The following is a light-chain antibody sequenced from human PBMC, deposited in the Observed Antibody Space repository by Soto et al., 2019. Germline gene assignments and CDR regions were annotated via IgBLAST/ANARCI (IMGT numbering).Light chain of an antibody. J-gene: IGLJ3*02. V-gene: IGLV6-57*01. Sequence: NFMLTQPHSVSESPGKTVIISCTRSSGSIASNYVQWYQQRPGSSPTTVIYEDNQRPSGVPDRFSGSIDSSSNSASLTISGLETEDEADYFCQSYDATNQVFGGGTKRHRP. CDR1: SGSIASNY. CDR2: EDN. CDR3: QSYDATNQV.